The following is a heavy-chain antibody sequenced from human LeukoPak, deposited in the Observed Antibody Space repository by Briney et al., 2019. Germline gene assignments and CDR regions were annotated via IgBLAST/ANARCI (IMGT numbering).Heavy chain of an antibody. Sequence: SETLSLTCIVSGGPISSYYWSWIRQTPGKGLEWIGDIFYRGTTNYNPSLKSRVTMSVDTTNNQFSLKLSSVTAADTAIYYCARTGDGYNYYNYYYMDAWGKGTTVTVSS. CDR3: ARTGDGYNYYNYYYMDA. D-gene: IGHD5-24*01. V-gene: IGHV4-59*01. CDR2: IFYRGTT. J-gene: IGHJ6*03. CDR1: GGPISSYY.